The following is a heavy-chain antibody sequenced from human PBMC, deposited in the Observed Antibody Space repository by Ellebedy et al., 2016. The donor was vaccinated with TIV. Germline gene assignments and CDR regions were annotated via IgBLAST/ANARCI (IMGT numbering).Heavy chain of an antibody. CDR2: IRQDGSEK. J-gene: IGHJ3*02. CDR1: GFTFCSYW. D-gene: IGHD1-14*01. CDR3: ARGEPWGAFDI. V-gene: IGHV3-7*01. Sequence: GESLKISCAASGFTFCSYWMSWVRQAQGKGLEWVANIRQDGSEKYYVDSVKGRFTISRDNAKNALYLQMNSLRAEDKAVDYCARGEPWGAFDIWGQGTMVTVSS.